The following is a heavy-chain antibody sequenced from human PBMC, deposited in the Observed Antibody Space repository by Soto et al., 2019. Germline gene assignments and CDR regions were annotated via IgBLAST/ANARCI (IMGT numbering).Heavy chain of an antibody. CDR2: IYYSGST. CDR1: GGSISSGDYY. Sequence: SETLSLTCTVSGGSISSGDYYWSWIRQPPGKGLEWIGYIYYSGSTYYNPSLKSRVTISVDTSKNQFSLKLSSVTAADPAVYYCARGVVGTAAAGNFDYWGQGTLVTVS. D-gene: IGHD6-13*01. CDR3: ARGVVGTAAAGNFDY. V-gene: IGHV4-30-4*01. J-gene: IGHJ4*02.